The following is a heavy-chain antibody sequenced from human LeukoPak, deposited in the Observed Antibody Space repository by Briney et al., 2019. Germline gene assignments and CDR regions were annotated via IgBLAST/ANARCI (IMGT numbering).Heavy chain of an antibody. CDR1: GESLSKYY. CDR2: INHRGST. J-gene: IGHJ4*02. Sequence: SETLSLTCAVYGESLSKYYWTWIRQSPGKGLEWIGEINHRGSTNLNPSLKSRVTLSVDTSKHQFSLKLTSMTAADAAVYYCASSVESTDYWGQGTLVTVSP. D-gene: IGHD1-26*01. V-gene: IGHV4-34*01. CDR3: ASSVESTDY.